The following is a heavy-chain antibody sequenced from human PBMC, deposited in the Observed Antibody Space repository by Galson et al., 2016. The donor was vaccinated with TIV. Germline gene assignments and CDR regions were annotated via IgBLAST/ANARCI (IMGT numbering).Heavy chain of an antibody. CDR2: IFYTGNT. CDR1: GGSISHYY. J-gene: IGHJ3*02. Sequence: ETLSLTCTVSGGSISHYYWTWIRQTPGKGLEWIGYIFYTGNTDYNPSLKSRVAISVDTSKNQFSPKLSSVTAADTAVYYCARVSVGAFDIWGQGTMVTVSS. CDR3: ARVSVGAFDI. V-gene: IGHV4-59*01.